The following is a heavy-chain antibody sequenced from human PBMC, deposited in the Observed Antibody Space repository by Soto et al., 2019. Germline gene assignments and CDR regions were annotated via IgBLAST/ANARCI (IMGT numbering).Heavy chain of an antibody. D-gene: IGHD5-18*01. CDR1: GGSISSGGYY. V-gene: IGHV4-31*03. Sequence: SETLSLTCTVSGGSISSGGYYWSWIRQHPGKGLEWIGYIYYSGSTYYNPSLKSRVTISVDTSKNQFSLKLSSVTAADTAVYYCARGAMGHNWFDPWGQGTLVTVSS. J-gene: IGHJ5*02. CDR3: ARGAMGHNWFDP. CDR2: IYYSGST.